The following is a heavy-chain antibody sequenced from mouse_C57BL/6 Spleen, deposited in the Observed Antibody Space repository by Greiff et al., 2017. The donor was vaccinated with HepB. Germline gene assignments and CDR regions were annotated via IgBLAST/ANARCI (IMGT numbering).Heavy chain of an antibody. V-gene: IGHV1-52*01. CDR1: GYTFTSYW. D-gene: IGHD2-3*01. Sequence: QVQLQQPGAELVRPGSSVKLSCKASGYTFTSYWMHWVKQRPIQGLEWIGNIDPSDSETHYNQKFKDKATLTVDKSSSTAYMQLSSLTSEDSAVYYCARDDGYYVPYFDYWGQGTTLTVSS. J-gene: IGHJ2*01. CDR2: IDPSDSET. CDR3: ARDDGYYVPYFDY.